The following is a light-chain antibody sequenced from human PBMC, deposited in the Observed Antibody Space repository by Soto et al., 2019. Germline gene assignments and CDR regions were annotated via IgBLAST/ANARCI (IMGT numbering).Light chain of an antibody. CDR2: ATS. CDR3: QQSHSPWWT. CDR1: QTPRTF. J-gene: IGKJ1*01. V-gene: IGKV1-39*01. Sequence: DIPMTQSPSYLSASVADRVTITCGASQTPRTFINWYQQKPGKAPRLLIYATSTLQSRVPSRFSGSGSGTDFTLTISSLQLEDLGTYYCQQSHSPWWTFGQGTKVDIK.